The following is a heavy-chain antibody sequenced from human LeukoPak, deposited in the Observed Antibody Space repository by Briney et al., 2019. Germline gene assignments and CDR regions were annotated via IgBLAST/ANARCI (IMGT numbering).Heavy chain of an antibody. CDR1: GFTFSSYN. Sequence: GGSLRLSCAASGFTFSSYNMNWVRQAPGKGLEWFSSISSSSSYIYYADSVKGRFTLSRDNAKNSLYLQMNSLRAEDTAVYYCASYGSRPLRYYYMDVWGKGTTVTVSS. CDR3: ASYGSRPLRYYYMDV. J-gene: IGHJ6*03. V-gene: IGHV3-21*01. D-gene: IGHD6-19*01. CDR2: ISSSSSYI.